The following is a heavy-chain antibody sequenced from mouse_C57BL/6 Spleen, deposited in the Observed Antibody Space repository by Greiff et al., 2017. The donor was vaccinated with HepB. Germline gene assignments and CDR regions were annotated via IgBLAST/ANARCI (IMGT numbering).Heavy chain of an antibody. D-gene: IGHD2-3*01. CDR1: GFTFSSYA. J-gene: IGHJ1*03. CDR3: TRDDGYYWYFDV. Sequence: EVKVVESGEGLVKPGGSLKLSCAASGFTFSSYAMSWVRQTPEKRLEWVAYISSGGDYIYYADTVKGRFTISRDNARNTLYLQMSSLKSEDTAMYYCTRDDGYYWYFDVWGTGTTVTVSS. V-gene: IGHV5-9-1*02. CDR2: ISSGGDYI.